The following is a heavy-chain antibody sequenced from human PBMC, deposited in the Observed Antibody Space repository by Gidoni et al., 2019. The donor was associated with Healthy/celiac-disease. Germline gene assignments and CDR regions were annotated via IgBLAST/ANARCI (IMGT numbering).Heavy chain of an antibody. V-gene: IGHV4-59*01. CDR3: ARERVSGSFYYGMDV. CDR1: GGSISSYY. J-gene: IGHJ6*02. CDR2: IYYSGST. D-gene: IGHD3-10*01. Sequence: QVQLQESGPGLVKPSETLSLTCTVSGGSISSYYWSWIRQPPGKGLEWIGYIYYSGSTNYNPSLKSRVTISVDTSKNQFSLKLSSVTAADTAVYYCARERVSGSFYYGMDVWGQGTTVTVSS.